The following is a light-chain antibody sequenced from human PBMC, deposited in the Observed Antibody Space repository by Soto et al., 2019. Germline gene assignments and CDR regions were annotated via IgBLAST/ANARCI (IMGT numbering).Light chain of an antibody. CDR1: QNISSF. Sequence: DIQMTQSPSTLSASVGDRVTITSRTTQNISSFLNWYQQKPGKAPRLLIYAASSLQSGVPSRFSASGSGTDFTLTISSLLPEDFATYYCQQSYSTPETFGQGTKVEIK. CDR3: QQSYSTPET. V-gene: IGKV1-39*01. CDR2: AAS. J-gene: IGKJ1*01.